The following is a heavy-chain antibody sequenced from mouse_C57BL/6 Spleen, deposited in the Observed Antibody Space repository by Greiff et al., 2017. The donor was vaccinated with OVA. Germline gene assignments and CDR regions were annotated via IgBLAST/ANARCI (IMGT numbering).Heavy chain of an antibody. CDR2: INPYNGDT. D-gene: IGHD3-3*01. CDR3: ARSGAGYWYFDV. CDR1: GYSFTGYF. J-gene: IGHJ1*03. Sequence: VHVKQSGPELVKPGDSVKISCKASGYSFTGYFMNWVMQSHGKSLEWIGRINPYNGDTFYNQKFKGKATLTVDKSYSTAHMELRSLTSEDSADYYCARSGAGYWYFDVWGTGTTVTVSS. V-gene: IGHV1-20*01.